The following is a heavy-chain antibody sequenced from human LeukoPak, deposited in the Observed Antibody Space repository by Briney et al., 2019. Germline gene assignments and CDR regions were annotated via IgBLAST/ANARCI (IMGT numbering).Heavy chain of an antibody. CDR2: ISSTGGTT. J-gene: IGHJ4*02. CDR1: GITFSSYG. V-gene: IGHV3-23*01. D-gene: IGHD2-15*01. Sequence: VHLGGSLRLSCAASGITFSSYGMSWVRQAPGKGLEWVSSISSTGGTTYYADSVKGRFTISRDNSKNTLYLQMNSLRAEDAAVYYCAKAPVTSCRGAFCYPFDYWGQGTLVTVSS. CDR3: AKAPVTSCRGAFCYPFDY.